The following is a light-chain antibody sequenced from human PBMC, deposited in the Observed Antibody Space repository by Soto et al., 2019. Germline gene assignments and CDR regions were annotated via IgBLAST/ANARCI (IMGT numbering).Light chain of an antibody. CDR2: WAS. CDR3: QQYYSSPLT. V-gene: IGKV4-1*01. CDR1: QSVFYSSDNNNY. Sequence: DIVMTQSPDSLAVSLGERATINCKSSQSVFYSSDNNNYLAWYQQKPGQPPKLLLYWASSRESGVPDRFSGSGSGTDFTLTISSLQAEDVAVYYCQQYYSSPLTFGGGTNVEIK. J-gene: IGKJ4*01.